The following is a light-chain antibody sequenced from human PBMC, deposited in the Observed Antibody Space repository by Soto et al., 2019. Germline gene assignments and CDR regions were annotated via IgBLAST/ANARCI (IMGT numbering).Light chain of an antibody. J-gene: IGKJ1*01. CDR1: QSVSSSY. CDR2: GAS. CDR3: HQRQSWPRT. V-gene: IGKV3-20*01. Sequence: EIVLTQSPCTLSLSPGERAPLSCSASQSVSSSYLAWYQQKPGQAPRLLIYGASRRATGIPDRFSGSGSGTDFTLTISSLEPEDFAVYYCHQRQSWPRTFGQGTEVDIK.